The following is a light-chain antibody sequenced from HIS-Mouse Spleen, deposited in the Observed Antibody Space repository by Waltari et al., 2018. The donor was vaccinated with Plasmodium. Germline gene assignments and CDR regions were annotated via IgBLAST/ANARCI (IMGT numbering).Light chain of an antibody. CDR2: DVS. J-gene: IGLJ2*01. V-gene: IGLV2-14*03. Sequence: QSALTQPASVSGSPGQSIPTSLPGTSSDVGRDHYVFWYQQHPGKAPKLMIYDVSNRPSGVSNRFSGSKSGNTASLTISGLQAEDEADYYCSSYTSSSTLYVVFGGGTKLTVL. CDR1: SSDVGRDHY. CDR3: SSYTSSSTLYVV.